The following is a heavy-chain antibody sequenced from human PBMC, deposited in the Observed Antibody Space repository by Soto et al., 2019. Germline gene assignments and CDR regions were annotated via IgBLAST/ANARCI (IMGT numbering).Heavy chain of an antibody. J-gene: IGHJ4*02. CDR2: IWYDGSNK. V-gene: IGHV3-33*01. Sequence: GGSLRLSCAASGFTFSSYGMHWVRQAPGKGLEWVAVIWYDGSNKYYADSVKGRFTISRDNSKNTLYLQMNSLRAEDTAVYYCARDHSASSSSAAFGYWGPGTLVTVSS. CDR3: ARDHSASSSSAAFGY. CDR1: GFTFSSYG. D-gene: IGHD6-6*01.